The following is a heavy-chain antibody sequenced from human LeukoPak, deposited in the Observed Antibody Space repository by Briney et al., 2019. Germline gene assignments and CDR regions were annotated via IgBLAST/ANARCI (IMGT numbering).Heavy chain of an antibody. V-gene: IGHV4-30-2*01. CDR2: IYHSGST. Sequence: SETLSLTCAVSGGSISSGGYSWSWIRQPPGKGLEWIGYIYHSGSTYYNPSLKSRVTISVDRSKNQFSLKLSSVTAADTAVYYCARTNYYDSTDYYYARFDYWGQGTPVTVSS. CDR3: ARTNYYDSTDYYYARFDY. D-gene: IGHD3-22*01. CDR1: GGSISSGGYS. J-gene: IGHJ4*02.